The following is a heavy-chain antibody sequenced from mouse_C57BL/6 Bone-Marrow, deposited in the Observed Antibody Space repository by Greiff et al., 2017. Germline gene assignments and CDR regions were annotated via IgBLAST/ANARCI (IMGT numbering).Heavy chain of an antibody. CDR2: IDPENGDT. J-gene: IGHJ4*01. CDR3: TRGSLAMDY. CDR1: GFNIKDDY. Sequence: EVQLQQSGAELVRPGASVKLSCTASGFNIKDDYMHWVKQRPEQGLEWIGLIDPENGDTEYASKFQGKATITADTSSNTAYLQLSSLSSEDTAVYYCTRGSLAMDYWGQGTSVTVSS. V-gene: IGHV14-4*01.